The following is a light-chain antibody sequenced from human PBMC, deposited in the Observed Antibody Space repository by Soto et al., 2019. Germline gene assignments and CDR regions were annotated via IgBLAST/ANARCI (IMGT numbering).Light chain of an antibody. CDR2: DVS. J-gene: IGLJ2*01. V-gene: IGLV2-14*01. Sequence: QSALTQPASVSGSPGQSIIISCTGTSSDVGGYNYVSWYQQHPGKAPKLMIYDVSNRPSGVSNRFSGSKSGNTASLTISGLQAEDEADYYCSSHTSSSTPVVFGGGTKVTVL. CDR3: SSHTSSSTPVV. CDR1: SSDVGGYNY.